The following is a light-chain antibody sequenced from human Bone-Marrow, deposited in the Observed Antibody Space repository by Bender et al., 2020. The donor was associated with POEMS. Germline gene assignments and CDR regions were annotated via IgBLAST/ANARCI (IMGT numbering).Light chain of an antibody. CDR1: SSNIGAHA. CDR2: SSH. V-gene: IGLV1-44*01. Sequence: QSVLTQPPSASGTPGQRVTISCSGGSSNIGAHAVNWYQHLPGTAPKLLIYSSHRRPSEVPDRFSGSRSGTSASLDISGLQSEDEAEYYCAVWDDSLNGWVFGGGTKLTVL. CDR3: AVWDDSLNGWV. J-gene: IGLJ3*02.